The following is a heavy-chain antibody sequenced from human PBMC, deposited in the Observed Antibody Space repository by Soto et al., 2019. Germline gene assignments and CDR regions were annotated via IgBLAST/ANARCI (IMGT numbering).Heavy chain of an antibody. CDR2: ISGGGSGA. J-gene: IGHJ4*02. Sequence: EVQLLESGGGLVQPGGSLRLSCTASGFTFSDHAMTWVRQAPGKGLEWLSGISGGGSGAYYADPVKGRFTVSRANSNNTLFLQMDSLRVEDTAVYYCAIDLWWYTHWGQGTLVTVSS. V-gene: IGHV3-23*01. CDR3: AIDLWWYTH. D-gene: IGHD2-15*01. CDR1: GFTFSDHA.